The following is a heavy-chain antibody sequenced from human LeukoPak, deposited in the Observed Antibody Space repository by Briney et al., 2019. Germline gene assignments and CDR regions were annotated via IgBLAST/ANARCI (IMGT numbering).Heavy chain of an antibody. V-gene: IGHV4-39*07. D-gene: IGHD5-18*01. CDR2: IYYSGST. J-gene: IGHJ4*02. CDR3: ARDRGYSYGYVDY. Sequence: WVRQPPGKGLEWIGSIYYSGSTYYNPSLKSRVTISVDTSKSQFSLKLSSVTAADTAVYYCARDRGYSYGYVDYWGQGTLVTVSS.